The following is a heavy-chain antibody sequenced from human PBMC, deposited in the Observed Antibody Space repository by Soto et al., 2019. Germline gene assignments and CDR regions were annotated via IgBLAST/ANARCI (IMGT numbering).Heavy chain of an antibody. CDR2: FDPEDGET. D-gene: IGHD5-18*01. CDR1: GYTLTELS. CDR3: ATVDTVMVVRGRYYYYYGMDV. Sequence: ASVKVSCKVSGYTLTELSMHWVRQAPGKGLEWMGGFDPEDGETIYAQKFQGRVTMTEDTSTDTAYMELSSLRSEDTAVYYCATVDTVMVVRGRYYYYYGMDVWGQGTTVTVSS. V-gene: IGHV1-24*01. J-gene: IGHJ6*02.